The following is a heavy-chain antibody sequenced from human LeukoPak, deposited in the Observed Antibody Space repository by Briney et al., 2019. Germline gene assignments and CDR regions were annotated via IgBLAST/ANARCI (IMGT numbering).Heavy chain of an antibody. CDR3: ARDRTRRWFGPLDY. CDR1: GFSFSSYG. Sequence: GGSLRLSCAASGFSFSSYGMHWVRQAPVKGLEWVAVIWNDGSDDYYKDSVKGRFTISRDNSKNTLYLQMNSLRAEDTAVYYCARDRTRRWFGPLDYWGQGTPVTVSS. J-gene: IGHJ4*02. V-gene: IGHV3-33*01. CDR2: IWNDGSDD. D-gene: IGHD2-15*01.